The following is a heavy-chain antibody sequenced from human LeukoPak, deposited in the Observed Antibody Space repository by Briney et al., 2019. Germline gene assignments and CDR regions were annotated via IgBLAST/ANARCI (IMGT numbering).Heavy chain of an antibody. J-gene: IGHJ4*02. D-gene: IGHD3-3*01. V-gene: IGHV4-39*01. Sequence: SETLSLTCTVSGGSISSSSYYWGWIRQPPGKGLEWIGSIYYSGSTYYNPSLKSRVTISVDTSKNQFSLKLCSVTAADTAVYYCARHRDFWSGYSTDYWGQGTLVTVSS. CDR2: IYYSGST. CDR1: GGSISSSSYY. CDR3: ARHRDFWSGYSTDY.